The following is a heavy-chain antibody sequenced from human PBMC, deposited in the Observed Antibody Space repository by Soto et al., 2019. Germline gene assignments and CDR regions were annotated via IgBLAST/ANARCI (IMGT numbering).Heavy chain of an antibody. D-gene: IGHD3-10*01. Sequence: EVQLVESGGGLVQPGRSLRLSCAASGFTFDDYAMHWVRQAPGKGLEWVSGISWNSGSIGYADSVKGRFTISRDNAKNSLYLQMNSLRAEDTALYYCAKDILRWFDEFDAFDIWGQGTMVTVSS. CDR2: ISWNSGSI. CDR1: GFTFDDYA. V-gene: IGHV3-9*01. CDR3: AKDILRWFDEFDAFDI. J-gene: IGHJ3*02.